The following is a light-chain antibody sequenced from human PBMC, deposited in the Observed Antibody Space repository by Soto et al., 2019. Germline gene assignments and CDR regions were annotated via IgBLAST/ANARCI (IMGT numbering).Light chain of an antibody. V-gene: IGKV3-11*01. CDR1: QSVSSY. J-gene: IGKJ5*01. CDR2: GAS. Sequence: DIVLTPSPAALSLSHWERATLSCGASQSVSSYLAWYQQKPGQAPRLLIYGASNRATGIPDRFSGSGSGTDFTLTISRLEPEDFAVYYCQQRSKWPITFGQGTRLEIK. CDR3: QQRSKWPIT.